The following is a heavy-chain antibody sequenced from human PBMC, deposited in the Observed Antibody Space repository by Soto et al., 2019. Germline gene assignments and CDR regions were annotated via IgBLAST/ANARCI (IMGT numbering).Heavy chain of an antibody. J-gene: IGHJ6*02. CDR2: IYPGDSDT. CDR1: GYSFTSYW. V-gene: IGHV5-51*01. CDR3: ARRRRRNAGTDV. Sequence: GESLKISCKGSGYSFTSYWIAWVRQMPVKGLESMGIIYPGDSDTRYSPSFQGHVTISADESTNTAYLQWSSLKPSDTAIYYCARRRRRNAGTDVWAQGTTVPVSS.